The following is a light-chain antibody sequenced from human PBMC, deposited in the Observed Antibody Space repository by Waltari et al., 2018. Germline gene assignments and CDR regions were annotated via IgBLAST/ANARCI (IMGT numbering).Light chain of an antibody. V-gene: IGKV1-5*03. CDR3: QQYHDYPFT. Sequence: DIQMTQSTSTLSASVGDRVTITCLASQSITGSLAWYQQKPGRAPNILIYQASTLEDGVPSRFSGSGSQTEFTLTISSLQPDDFATYYCQQYHDYPFTFGGGTNIEVK. J-gene: IGKJ4*01. CDR1: QSITGS. CDR2: QAS.